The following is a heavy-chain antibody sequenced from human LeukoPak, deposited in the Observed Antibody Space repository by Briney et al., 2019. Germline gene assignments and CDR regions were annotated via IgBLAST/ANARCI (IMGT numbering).Heavy chain of an antibody. CDR1: GGSISSYY. Sequence: PSETLSLTCTVSGGSISSYYWSWIRQPPGKGLEWIGYIYYSGSTNYNPSLKSRVNISVDTSKNQFSLKLSSVTAADTAVYYCAARGAAAGKSDYWGQGTLVTVSS. D-gene: IGHD6-13*01. V-gene: IGHV4-59*01. CDR2: IYYSGST. CDR3: AARGAAAGKSDY. J-gene: IGHJ4*02.